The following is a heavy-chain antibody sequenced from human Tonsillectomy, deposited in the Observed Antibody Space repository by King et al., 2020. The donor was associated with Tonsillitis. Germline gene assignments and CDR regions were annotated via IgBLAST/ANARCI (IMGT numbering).Heavy chain of an antibody. D-gene: IGHD3-22*01. CDR3: AKGDYYDSSGYSTDAFDI. Sequence: VQLVESGGGLVQPGGSLGLSCAASGFTFSSYAMSWVRQAPGKGLEWVSAISGSGGSTYYADSVKGRFTISRDNSKNTLYLQMNSLRAEEPAVYYCAKGDYYDSSGYSTDAFDIWGQGTMVTVSS. CDR2: ISGSGGST. V-gene: IGHV3-23*04. J-gene: IGHJ3*02. CDR1: GFTFSSYA.